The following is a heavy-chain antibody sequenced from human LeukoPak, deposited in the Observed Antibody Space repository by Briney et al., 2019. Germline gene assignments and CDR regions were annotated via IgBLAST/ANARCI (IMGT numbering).Heavy chain of an antibody. Sequence: GSVKVSCKASGYTFTSYDINWVRQATGQGLEWMGWMNPNSGNTGYAQKFQGRVTMTRNTSISTAYMELSSLRSEDTAVYYCARVPGLRSPQGHDMDVWGKGTTVTVSS. CDR2: MNPNSGNT. CDR3: ARVPGLRSPQGHDMDV. CDR1: GYTFTSYD. D-gene: IGHD3-3*01. J-gene: IGHJ6*03. V-gene: IGHV1-8*01.